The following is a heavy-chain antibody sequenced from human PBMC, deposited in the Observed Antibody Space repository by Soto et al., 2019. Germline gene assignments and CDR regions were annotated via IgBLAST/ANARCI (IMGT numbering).Heavy chain of an antibody. Sequence: PSETLSLTCAVSGGSISSSNWWSWVRQPPGKGLEWIGAIYHSGSTNYNPSLKSRVTISVDKSKNQFSLKLSSVTAADTAVYYCARDNPLGDDLWSGPHYWGQGTLVTVSS. D-gene: IGHD3-3*01. V-gene: IGHV4-4*02. CDR3: ARDNPLGDDLWSGPHY. J-gene: IGHJ4*02. CDR1: GGSISSSNW. CDR2: IYHSGST.